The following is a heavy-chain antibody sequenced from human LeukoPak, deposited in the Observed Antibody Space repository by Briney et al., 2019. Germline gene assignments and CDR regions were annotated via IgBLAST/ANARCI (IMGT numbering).Heavy chain of an antibody. Sequence: GGSLRLSCAASGFTFSSYSMNWVRQAPGKGLQWISHIDSTDTIHYADSVKGRFPISRDNAKNSLYLQMNSLRAEDTAVYYCARMRDGYMGRYYFDYWGQGTLVTVSS. D-gene: IGHD5-24*01. CDR3: ARMRDGYMGRYYFDY. CDR2: IDSTDTI. J-gene: IGHJ4*02. CDR1: GFTFSSYS. V-gene: IGHV3-48*04.